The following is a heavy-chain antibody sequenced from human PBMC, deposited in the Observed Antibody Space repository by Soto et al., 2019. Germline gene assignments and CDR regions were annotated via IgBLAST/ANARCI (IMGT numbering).Heavy chain of an antibody. CDR3: ARDGAVDTAMVNQDYYYYYGMDV. V-gene: IGHV1-46*01. J-gene: IGHJ6*02. CDR2: INPSGGST. CDR1: GYTFTSYY. D-gene: IGHD5-18*01. Sequence: GASVKVSCKASGYTFTSYYMHWVRQAPGQGLEWMGIINPSGGSTSYAQKFQGRVTMTRDTSTSTVYMELSSLRSEDTAVYYCARDGAVDTAMVNQDYYYYYGMDVWGQGTTVTAP.